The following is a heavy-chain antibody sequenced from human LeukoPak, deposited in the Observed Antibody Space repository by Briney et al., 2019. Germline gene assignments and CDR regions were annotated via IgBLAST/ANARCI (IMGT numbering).Heavy chain of an antibody. CDR3: AREVRYTSSWYVYYYFDY. CDR2: ISSSGSTI. V-gene: IGHV3-11*01. CDR1: GITFSDHY. Sequence: GGSLRLSCAASGITFSDHYMSWTRQAPGKGLEWVAHISSSGSTIEYADSVKGRFAISRDNAKNSLYLQMASLSVEDTAVYYCAREVRYTSSWYVYYYFDYWGQGTLVTVSS. D-gene: IGHD6-13*01. J-gene: IGHJ4*02.